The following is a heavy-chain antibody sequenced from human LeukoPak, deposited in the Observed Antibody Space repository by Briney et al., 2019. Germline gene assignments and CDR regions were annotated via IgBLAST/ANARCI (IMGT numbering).Heavy chain of an antibody. D-gene: IGHD3-10*01. CDR2: IYYSGST. CDR3: AGDYGSGSYRFDY. J-gene: IGHJ4*02. V-gene: IGHV4-59*12. CDR1: GDPMSSYS. Sequence: SETLSLTCTVSGDPMSSYSWSWVRQPPGRGLEWIGYIYYSGSTTYNPSLRSRLTISLDISNKQFSLKLRSVTAADTAIYYCAGDYGSGSYRFDYWGQGTLVTVSS.